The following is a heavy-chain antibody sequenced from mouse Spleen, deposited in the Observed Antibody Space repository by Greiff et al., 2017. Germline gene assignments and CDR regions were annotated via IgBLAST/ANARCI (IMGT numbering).Heavy chain of an antibody. D-gene: IGHD2-1*01. V-gene: IGHV5-6-2*01. CDR1: GFTFSSYA. CDR3: ARHGVYYGNYAGFAY. CDR2: INSNGGST. Sequence: EVKLMESGGGLVKPGGSLKLSCAASGFTFSSYAMSWVRQTPEKRLEWVAAINSNGGSTYYPDTVKDRFTISRDNAKNTLYLQMSSLRSEDTALYYCARHGVYYGNYAGFAYWGQGTLVTVSA. J-gene: IGHJ3*01.